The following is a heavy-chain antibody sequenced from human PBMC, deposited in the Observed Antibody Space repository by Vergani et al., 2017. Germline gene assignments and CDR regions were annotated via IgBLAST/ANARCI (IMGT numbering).Heavy chain of an antibody. V-gene: IGHV1-69*13. J-gene: IGHJ5*02. Sequence: QVQLVQSGAEVKKPGASVKVSCKASGYTFSSYAISWVRQAPGQGLEWMGGIIPIFGTANYAQKFQGRVTITADESTSTAYMELSSLRSEDTAVYYCARNYDYVWGSYPVNWFDPWGQGTLVTVSS. CDR3: ARNYDYVWGSYPVNWFDP. D-gene: IGHD3-16*02. CDR2: IIPIFGTA. CDR1: GYTFSSYA.